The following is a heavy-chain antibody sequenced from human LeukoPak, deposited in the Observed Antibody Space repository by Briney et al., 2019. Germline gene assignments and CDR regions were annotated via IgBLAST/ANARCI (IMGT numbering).Heavy chain of an antibody. J-gene: IGHJ4*02. CDR3: ARQARGYSYADFDY. Sequence: GGTLRLSCAVSGFTFSSYAMHWVRQAPGEGLEWGAVISYDGSNKYYADSVKGRFTISRDNSKNTLYLQMNILRAQTTAVYSCARQARGYSYADFDYWGQGTLVTVCS. CDR1: GFTFSSYA. CDR2: ISYDGSNK. D-gene: IGHD5-18*01. V-gene: IGHV3-30*04.